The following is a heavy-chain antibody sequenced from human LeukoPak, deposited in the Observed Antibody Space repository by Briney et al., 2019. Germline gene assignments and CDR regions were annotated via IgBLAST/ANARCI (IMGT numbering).Heavy chain of an antibody. J-gene: IGHJ4*02. CDR1: GFTFSSYA. D-gene: IGHD1-1*01. CDR3: ATTRPGLSGIY. V-gene: IGHV3-64*01. CDR2: ISSNGGST. Sequence: GGSLRLSCAASGFTFSSYAMHWVRQAPGKGLEYVSAISSNGGSTYYANSVKGRFTISRDNSKNTLYLQMGSLRAEDMAVYYCATTRPGLSGIYWGQGTLVTVSS.